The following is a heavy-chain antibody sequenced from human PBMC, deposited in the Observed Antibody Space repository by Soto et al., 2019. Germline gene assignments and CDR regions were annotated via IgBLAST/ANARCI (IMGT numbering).Heavy chain of an antibody. CDR1: GFTFSNAW. J-gene: IGHJ4*02. CDR2: IKSKTNGGTT. D-gene: IGHD3-16*01. CDR3: PQFSYIPRLVVLFAY. Sequence: EVQLVESGGGLVKPGGSLRLSCAASGFTFSNAWINWVRQAPGKGLEWVGRIKSKTNGGTTDYAAPVKGRFAISRDDSKNRVYLKMNGLKPENKGIFSCPQFSYIPRLVVLFAYGAQGPLAPVS. V-gene: IGHV3-15*07.